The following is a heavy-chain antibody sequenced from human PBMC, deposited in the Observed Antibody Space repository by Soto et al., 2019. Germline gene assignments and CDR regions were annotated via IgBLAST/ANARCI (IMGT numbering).Heavy chain of an antibody. V-gene: IGHV3-33*01. CDR3: AREWVRTDDDAFDI. CDR1: GFTFSSYG. CDR2: IWYDGSNK. D-gene: IGHD2-21*01. Sequence: QVQLVESGGGVVQPGRSLRLSCAASGFTFSSYGMHWVRQAPGKGLEWVAVIWYDGSNKYYADSVKGRFTISRDNSKNSLYLHRNRLRAEDTAVYYCAREWVRTDDDAFDIWGQGKVVTVSS. J-gene: IGHJ3*02.